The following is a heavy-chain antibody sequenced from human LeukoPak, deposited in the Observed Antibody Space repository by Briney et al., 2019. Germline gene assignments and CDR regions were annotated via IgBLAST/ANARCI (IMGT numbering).Heavy chain of an antibody. CDR2: ISSSSSYI. D-gene: IGHD6-6*01. CDR1: GFTFSSYS. CDR3: ARDLLAARPRYYFDY. V-gene: IGHV3-21*01. J-gene: IGHJ4*02. Sequence: GGSLRLSCAASGFTFSSYSMNWVRQAPGKWLEWVSSISSSSSYIYYADSVKGRFTISRDNAKNSLYLQMNSLRAEDTAVYYCARDLLAARPRYYFDYWGQGTLVTVSS.